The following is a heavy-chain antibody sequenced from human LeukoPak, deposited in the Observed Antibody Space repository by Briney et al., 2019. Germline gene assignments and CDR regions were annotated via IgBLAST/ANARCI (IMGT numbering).Heavy chain of an antibody. V-gene: IGHV1-2*02. CDR1: GYTFTGYY. D-gene: IGHD3-22*01. J-gene: IGHJ4*02. Sequence: ASVKVSCKASGYTFTGYYMHWVRQAPGQGLEWMGWINPNSGGTNYAQKFQGRVTMTRDTSISTAYMELSRLISDDTAVYYCARGGPLYYYDSSGLDYWGQGTLVTVSS. CDR3: ARGGPLYYYDSSGLDY. CDR2: INPNSGGT.